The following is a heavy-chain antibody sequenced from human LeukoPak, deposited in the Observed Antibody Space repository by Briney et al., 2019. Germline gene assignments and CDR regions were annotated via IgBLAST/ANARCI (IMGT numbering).Heavy chain of an antibody. CDR2: ISHSGST. V-gene: IGHV4-34*01. J-gene: IGHJ3*02. CDR1: GGSFSGYY. D-gene: IGHD4-17*01. Sequence: PSETLSLTCAVYGGSFSGYYWSWIRKPPGKGLEWIGEISHSGSTNYNPSLKSRVTISVDTSKNQFSLKLSSVTAADTAVYYCARGRYGANDAFDIWGQGTMVTVSS. CDR3: ARGRYGANDAFDI.